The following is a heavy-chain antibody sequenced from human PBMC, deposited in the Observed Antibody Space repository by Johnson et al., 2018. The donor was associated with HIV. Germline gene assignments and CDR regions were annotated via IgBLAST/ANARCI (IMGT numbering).Heavy chain of an antibody. CDR3: ALSGGAAAYDAFDI. V-gene: IGHV3-NL1*01. D-gene: IGHD6-13*01. J-gene: IGHJ3*02. CDR2: IYSGGST. CDR1: GFTFSSYT. Sequence: QVQLVESGGGVVQPGRSLRLSCAASGFTFSSYTMHWVRQAPGKGLEWVAVIYSGGSTYYADSVKGRFTISRDNSKNTMYLQMNCLKTEDTAVYYCALSGGAAAYDAFDIWGQGTMVTVSS.